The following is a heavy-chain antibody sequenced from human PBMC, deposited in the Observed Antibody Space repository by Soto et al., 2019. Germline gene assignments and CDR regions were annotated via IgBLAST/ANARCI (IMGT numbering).Heavy chain of an antibody. CDR2: IIPIFGTA. D-gene: IGHD2-21*02. CDR1: GGTFSSYA. CDR3: ARAVVXVTAIHYYYYYGMDV. J-gene: IGHJ6*02. V-gene: IGHV1-69*13. Sequence: ASGKVSCKASGGTFSSYAISWVRQAPGQGLEWMGGIIPIFGTANYAQKFQGRVTITADESTSTAYMELSSLRSEDTAVYYCARAVVXVTAIHYYYYYGMDVWGQGTTVTVSS.